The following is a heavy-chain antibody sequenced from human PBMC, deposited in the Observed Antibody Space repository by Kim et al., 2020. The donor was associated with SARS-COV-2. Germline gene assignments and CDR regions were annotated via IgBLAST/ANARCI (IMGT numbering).Heavy chain of an antibody. D-gene: IGHD3-22*01. CDR1: GGSISSSNW. CDR3: ARAGYYYDSSGYAFDI. Sequence: SETLSLTCAVSGGSISSSNWWSWVRQPPGKGLEWIGEIYHSGSTNYNPSLKSRVTISVDKSKNQFSLKLSSVTAADTAVYYCARAGYYYDSSGYAFDIWGQGTMVTVSS. V-gene: IGHV4-4*02. CDR2: IYHSGST. J-gene: IGHJ3*02.